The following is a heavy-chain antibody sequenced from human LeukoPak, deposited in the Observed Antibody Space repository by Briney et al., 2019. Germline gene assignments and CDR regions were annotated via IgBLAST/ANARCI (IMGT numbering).Heavy chain of an antibody. D-gene: IGHD6-19*01. CDR1: GFTVSTNC. CDR2: IYSGGTT. V-gene: IGHV3-53*05. CDR3: AKDRYSSLNEIDY. Sequence: PGGSLRLSCAASGFTVSTNCMTWVRQAPGKGLEWVSTIYSGGTTYYADSVMGRFTISRDNSKSTLYLQMNSLRAEDTAIYYCAKDRYSSLNEIDYWGQGTLVTVSS. J-gene: IGHJ4*02.